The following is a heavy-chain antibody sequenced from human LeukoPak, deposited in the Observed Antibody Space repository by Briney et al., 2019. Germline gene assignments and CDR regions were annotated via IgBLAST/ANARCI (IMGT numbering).Heavy chain of an antibody. J-gene: IGHJ5*02. CDR3: AKSPIVVVPAALISDWFDP. CDR2: IRYDGSKK. CDR1: GFTFSSYG. V-gene: IGHV3-30*02. D-gene: IGHD2-2*01. Sequence: AGGSLRLSCAASGFTFSSYGMHWVRQAPGKGLEWVAFIRYDGSKKYYADSVKGRFTISRDNSKNTLYLQMNSLRAEDTAVYYCAKSPIVVVPAALISDWFDPWGQGTLVTVSS.